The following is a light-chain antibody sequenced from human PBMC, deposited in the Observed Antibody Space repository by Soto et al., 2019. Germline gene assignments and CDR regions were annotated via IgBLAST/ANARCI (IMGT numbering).Light chain of an antibody. CDR2: GPS. CDR3: QQYNNWPPLT. V-gene: IGKV3-15*01. CDR1: QSVSGN. Sequence: EIVMTQSPATLSVSPGERATLSSRASQSVSGNLPGDQQKPGQAPRLLFYGPSTRATGIPARFSGSGSGTEFTLTISSLQSEDFAVYYCQQYNNWPPLTFGGGTKVEIK. J-gene: IGKJ4*01.